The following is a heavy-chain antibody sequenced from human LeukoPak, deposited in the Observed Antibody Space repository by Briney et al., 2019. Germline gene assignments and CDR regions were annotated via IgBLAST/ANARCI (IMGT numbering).Heavy chain of an antibody. V-gene: IGHV3-74*01. CDR1: GFTFSSRW. Sequence: PGGSLRLSCVASGFTFSSRWMHWVRQAPGKGLVWVSIINTDGSTTRYADFVEGRFTISRDNARNTLYLEMNSLRVEDTAVYFCARDISRTMDVWVQGTTVT. J-gene: IGHJ6*02. D-gene: IGHD2/OR15-2a*01. CDR3: ARDISRTMDV. CDR2: INTDGSTT.